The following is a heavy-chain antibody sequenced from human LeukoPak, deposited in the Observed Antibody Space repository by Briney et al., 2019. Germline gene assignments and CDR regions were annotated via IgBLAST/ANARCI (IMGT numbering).Heavy chain of an antibody. CDR3: ARAVVVTAREYYFDY. V-gene: IGHV4-30-4*01. Sequence: PSETLSLTCTVSGGPISSGDYYWSWIRQPPGKGLEWIGYIYYSGSTYYNPSLKSRVTISVDTSKNQFSLKLSSVTAADTAVYYCARAVVVTAREYYFDYWGQGTLVTVSS. CDR1: GGPISSGDYY. J-gene: IGHJ4*02. CDR2: IYYSGST. D-gene: IGHD2-21*02.